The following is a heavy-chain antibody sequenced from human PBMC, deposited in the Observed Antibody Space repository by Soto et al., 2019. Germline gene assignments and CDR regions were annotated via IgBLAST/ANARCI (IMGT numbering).Heavy chain of an antibody. CDR2: IYYSGNT. V-gene: IGHV4-59*01. CDR1: GGSISSYY. CDR3: ARVTPAVTKGFGAFDT. D-gene: IGHD4-17*01. J-gene: IGHJ3*02. Sequence: PSETLSLTCTVSGGSISSYYWSWIRQPPGKRLEWIGYIYYSGNTNYNPPLKSRVTISVDTSKNQFSLKLSSVTAADTAVYYCARVTPAVTKGFGAFDTWGPGTMVTVSS.